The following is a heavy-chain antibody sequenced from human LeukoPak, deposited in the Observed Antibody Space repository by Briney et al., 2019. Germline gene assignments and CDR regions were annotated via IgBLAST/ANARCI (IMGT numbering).Heavy chain of an antibody. D-gene: IGHD6-19*01. CDR3: ARSSLIAVAVTDY. V-gene: IGHV1-69*13. J-gene: IGHJ4*02. CDR2: IIPIFGTA. Sequence: GASVKVSCKASGYTFTSYGISWVRQAPGQGLEWMGGIIPIFGTANYAQKFQGRVTITADESTSTAYMELSSLRSEDTAVYYCARSSLIAVAVTDYWGQGTLVTVSS. CDR1: GYTFTSYG.